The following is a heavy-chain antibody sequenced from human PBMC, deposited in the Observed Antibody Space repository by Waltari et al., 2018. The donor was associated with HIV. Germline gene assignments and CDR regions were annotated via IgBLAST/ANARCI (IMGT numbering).Heavy chain of an antibody. CDR3: VRGGIAGATRVNWFDP. CDR2: IYYSGGT. V-gene: IGHV4-39*02. CDR1: GGCIRSSSYY. D-gene: IGHD6-13*01. J-gene: IGHJ5*02. Sequence: QLQLQESGPGLVKPSETLSLTCIVSGGCIRSSSYYCGWIRQPPGKGLEWIGSIYYSGGTYYRPSLKSRLTIFVDTSKNHFSLKLSSVTAADTAVYYCVRGGIAGATRVNWFDPWGQGTLVTVSS.